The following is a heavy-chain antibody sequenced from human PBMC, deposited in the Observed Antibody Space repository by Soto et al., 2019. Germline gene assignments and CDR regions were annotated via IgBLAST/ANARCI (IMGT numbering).Heavy chain of an antibody. V-gene: IGHV4-31*03. J-gene: IGHJ3*02. CDR2: IYYSGST. CDR3: ARGKGLPHDAFDI. D-gene: IGHD4-17*01. Sequence: QVQLQESGPGLVKPSQTLSLTCTVSGGSISSGGYYWSWIRQHPGKGLAWIGYIYYSGSTYYNPSLNSRVTISVDTCKNQFSLKPSSVTAADTAVYYCARGKGLPHDAFDIWGQGTMVTVSS. CDR1: GGSISSGGYY.